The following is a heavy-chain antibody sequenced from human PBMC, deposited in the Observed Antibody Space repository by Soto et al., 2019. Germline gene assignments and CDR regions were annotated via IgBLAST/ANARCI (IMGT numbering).Heavy chain of an antibody. CDR1: GDSVSSNRVC. V-gene: IGHV6-1*01. CDR3: ARYTSSWYLDY. D-gene: IGHD6-13*01. CDR2: TYYRSKWYS. Sequence: PSQTLSLTCAISGDSVSSNRVCWNWIRQSPSRGLEWLGRTYYRSKWYSDYGASVRGRININADTSKNQVSLQLDSVTPEDMAVYFCARYTSSWYLDYWGQGTQVTVSS. J-gene: IGHJ4*02.